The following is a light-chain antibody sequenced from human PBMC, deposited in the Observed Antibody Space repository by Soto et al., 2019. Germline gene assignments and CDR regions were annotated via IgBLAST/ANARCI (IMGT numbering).Light chain of an antibody. V-gene: IGLV1-47*01. CDR2: RSD. Sequence: QSVLTQPPSASGTPGQRVIISCSGSSSNIGSHFVYWYHHLPGTAPKLLIFRSDQRPSGVPDRFSGSKSATSASLVISGLRSEDEGDYHCAAWDDSLSGWVFGGGTKLTVL. J-gene: IGLJ3*02. CDR1: SSNIGSHF. CDR3: AAWDDSLSGWV.